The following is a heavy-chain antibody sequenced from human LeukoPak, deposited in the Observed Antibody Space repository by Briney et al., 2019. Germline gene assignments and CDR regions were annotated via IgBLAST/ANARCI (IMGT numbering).Heavy chain of an antibody. CDR3: ARSRSYYPADY. Sequence: GGSLRLSCAASGFTFSDYYMSWIRQAPGKGLEWVSYISSSNTYTNYAGSVKGRFTISRDDAKNSLYLQMNSLRAEDTAVYHCARSRSYYPADYWGQGTPVTVSS. D-gene: IGHD1-26*01. J-gene: IGHJ4*02. CDR1: GFTFSDYY. V-gene: IGHV3-11*03. CDR2: ISSSNTYT.